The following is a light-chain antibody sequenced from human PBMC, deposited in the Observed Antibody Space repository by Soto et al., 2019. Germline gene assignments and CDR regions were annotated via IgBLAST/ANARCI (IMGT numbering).Light chain of an antibody. J-gene: IGLJ2*01. CDR2: DNS. CDR3: ETWESSLGVGL. V-gene: IGLV1-51*01. CDR1: SSNIGDNY. Sequence: QSVLTQPPSVSAASGQKVTISCSGSSSNIGDNYISWYQQLPGTAPKVLIYDNSKRPSGIPDRFSASKSGTSATLVITGLQAGDEADYYWETWESSLGVGLFGGGTK.